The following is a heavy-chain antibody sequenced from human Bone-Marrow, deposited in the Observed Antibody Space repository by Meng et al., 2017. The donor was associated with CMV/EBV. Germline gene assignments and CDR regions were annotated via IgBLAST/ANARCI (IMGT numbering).Heavy chain of an antibody. V-gene: IGHV3-74*01. D-gene: IGHD3-3*01. CDR2: INGDGSSI. CDR3: ARASYDFWSGDDAFAI. Sequence: GGSLRLSCVASGFTFSNYWMHWVRQAPGKGLVWVSRINGDGSSIDYADSVKGRFTISRDNAKNTLYLQMNSLRAEDTALYYCARASYDFWSGDDAFAIWGQGKMV. CDR1: GFTFSNYW. J-gene: IGHJ3*02.